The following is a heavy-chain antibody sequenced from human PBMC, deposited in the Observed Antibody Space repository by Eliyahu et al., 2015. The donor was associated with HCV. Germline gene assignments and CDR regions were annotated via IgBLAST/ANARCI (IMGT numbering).Heavy chain of an antibody. CDR3: AKIPVTTVVDY. J-gene: IGHJ4*02. Sequence: QVQLVESGGGVVQPGRSLRLSCAASGFTFSSYGMHWVRQAPGKGLEWVAVISYDGSNKYYADSVKGRFTISRDNSKNTLYLQMNSLRAEDTAVYYCAKIPVTTVVDYWGQGTLVTVSS. CDR2: ISYDGSNK. D-gene: IGHD4-17*01. CDR1: GFTFSSYG. V-gene: IGHV3-30*18.